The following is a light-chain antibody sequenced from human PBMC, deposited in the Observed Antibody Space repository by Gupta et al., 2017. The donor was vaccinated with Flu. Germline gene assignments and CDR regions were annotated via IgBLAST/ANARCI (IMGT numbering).Light chain of an antibody. CDR1: SSDVGSYNR. CDR3: SLYTSTSTDV. J-gene: IGLJ1*01. V-gene: IGLV2-18*01. CDR2: EVS. Sequence: QSALTQPPSVSGPPGQSVTISCTGTSSDVGSYNRVSWYQQPPGTAPKLMIYEVSNRPSGVPDRFSGSKSGNTASLTISGLQPEDEADYYCSLYTSTSTDVFGTGTKVTVL.